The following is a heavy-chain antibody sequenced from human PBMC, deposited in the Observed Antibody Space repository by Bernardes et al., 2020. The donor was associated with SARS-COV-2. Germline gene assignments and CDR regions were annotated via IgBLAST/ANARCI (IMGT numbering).Heavy chain of an antibody. D-gene: IGHD4-17*01. V-gene: IGHV3-7*01. Sequence: GGSLRLSCAASGFTFFNYWMSWVRQAPGKGLEWVTNIKPDGSEKYYLDSVKGRFTISRDNAKNSLYLQMNSLRAEDTAVYYCARDFPFYGGWVGLDVWGQGTTVTVSS. J-gene: IGHJ6*02. CDR2: IKPDGSEK. CDR1: GFTFFNYW. CDR3: ARDFPFYGGWVGLDV.